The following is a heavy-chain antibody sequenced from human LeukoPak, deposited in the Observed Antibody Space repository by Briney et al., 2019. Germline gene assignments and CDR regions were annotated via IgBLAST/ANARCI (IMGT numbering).Heavy chain of an antibody. CDR3: ARFSGMDLSAAEIEDY. V-gene: IGHV1-46*01. D-gene: IGHD6-13*01. CDR1: GYTFTSYY. CDR2: INPSGGST. J-gene: IGHJ4*02. Sequence: ASVKVSCKASGYTFTSYYMHWVRQAPGQGLEWMGIINPSGGSTSYAQKFQGRVTMTRDTSISTAYMELSRLRSDDTAVYYCARFSGMDLSAAEIEDYWGQGTLVTVSS.